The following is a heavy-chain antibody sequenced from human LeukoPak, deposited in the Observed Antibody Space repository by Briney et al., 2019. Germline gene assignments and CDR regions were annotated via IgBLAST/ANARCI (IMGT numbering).Heavy chain of an antibody. CDR2: IRYDGSNK. D-gene: IGHD2-2*01. CDR1: GFTFSSYG. V-gene: IGHV3-30*02. CDR3: AKEYCSSTSCPGGRYYYYMDV. J-gene: IGHJ6*03. Sequence: GGSLRLSCAASGFTFSSYGMHWVRQAPGKGLEWVAFIRYDGSNKYYADSVKGRFTISRDNSKNTLYLQMNSLRAEDTAVYYCAKEYCSSTSCPGGRYYYYMDVWGKGTTVTVPS.